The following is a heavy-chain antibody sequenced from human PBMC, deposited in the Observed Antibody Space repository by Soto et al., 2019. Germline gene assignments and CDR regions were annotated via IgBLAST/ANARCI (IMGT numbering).Heavy chain of an antibody. CDR2: ISSTITSTI. V-gene: IGHV3-48*02. CDR1: GFTFSRYG. Sequence: HPGGSLRLSCAASGFTFSRYGMNWVRQAPGKGLEWVAYISSTITSTILYADSVKGRFTISRDNAKNSLFLQMNMLRDEDTAVYYCARARISGTDNWFESWGQGALVTVSS. CDR3: ARARISGTDNWFES. J-gene: IGHJ5*01. D-gene: IGHD1-20*01.